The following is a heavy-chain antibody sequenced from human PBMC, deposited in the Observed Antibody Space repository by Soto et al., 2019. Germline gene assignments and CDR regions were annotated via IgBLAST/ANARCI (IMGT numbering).Heavy chain of an antibody. CDR3: ARDRLGYCSGSSCSLNY. J-gene: IGHJ4*02. Sequence: ASVKVSCKASGYTFTSYGISWVRQAPGQGLEWMGWIGAYNGNTNYAQKLQGRVTMTTDTSTSTAYMELRSLRSDDTAVYYCARDRLGYCSGSSCSLNYWGQGTLVTVSS. CDR2: IGAYNGNT. V-gene: IGHV1-18*04. D-gene: IGHD2-15*01. CDR1: GYTFTSYG.